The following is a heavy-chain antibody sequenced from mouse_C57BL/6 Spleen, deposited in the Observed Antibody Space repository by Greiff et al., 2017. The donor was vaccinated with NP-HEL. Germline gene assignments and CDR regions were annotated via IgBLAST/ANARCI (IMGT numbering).Heavy chain of an antibody. CDR2: IHPNSGST. D-gene: IGHD2-3*01. Sequence: VQLQQSGAELVKPGASVKLSCKASGYTFTSYWMHWVKQRPGQGLEWIGMIHPNSGSTNYNEKFKSKATLTVDKSSSTAYMQLSSLTSEDSAVYYCARSIYDGYLYAMDYWGQGTSVTVSS. V-gene: IGHV1-64*01. CDR3: ARSIYDGYLYAMDY. CDR1: GYTFTSYW. J-gene: IGHJ4*01.